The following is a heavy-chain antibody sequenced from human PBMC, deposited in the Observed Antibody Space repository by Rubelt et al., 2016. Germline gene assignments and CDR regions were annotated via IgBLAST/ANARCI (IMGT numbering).Heavy chain of an antibody. CDR1: GFTFSSYA. V-gene: IGHV3-30*04. J-gene: IGHJ2*01. Sequence: GGGVVQPGRSLRLSCAASGFTFSSYAMHWVRQAPGKGLEWVAVISYDGSNKYYADSVKGRFTISRDNSKNTLYLQMNSLRAEDTAVYYCARDLVRNSIHWYFDLWGRGTLVTVSS. CDR2: ISYDGSNK. CDR3: ARDLVRNSIHWYFDL. D-gene: IGHD1-7*01.